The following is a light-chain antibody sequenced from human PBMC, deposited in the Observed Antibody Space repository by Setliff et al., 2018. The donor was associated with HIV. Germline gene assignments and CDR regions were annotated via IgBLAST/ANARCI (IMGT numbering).Light chain of an antibody. CDR2: EVS. J-gene: IGLJ1*01. CDR1: NSDVGGYNY. V-gene: IGLV2-14*01. Sequence: QSALTQPASVSGSPGQSITISCTGTNSDVGGYNYVSWYKQYPGKAPKLMIYEVSNRPSGVSNSFSGSKSGSTASLTISGLQAEDEAEYYCSSYRSNNPYVFGTGTKVTVL. CDR3: SSYRSNNPYV.